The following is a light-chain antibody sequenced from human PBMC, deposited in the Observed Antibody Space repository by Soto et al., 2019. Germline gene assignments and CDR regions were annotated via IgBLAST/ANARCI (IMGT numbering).Light chain of an antibody. CDR1: QSDSNY. CDR3: QQRSNWPIT. V-gene: IGKV3-11*01. Sequence: ENVLTQSPGTQSLSPGVGASVSCMSTQSDSNYLAWYQQKPGQAPRLLIYDASSRATGIPDRFSGSGSGTDFTLTISSLEPEDFAVYYCQQRSNWPITFGPGTKVDIK. J-gene: IGKJ3*01. CDR2: DAS.